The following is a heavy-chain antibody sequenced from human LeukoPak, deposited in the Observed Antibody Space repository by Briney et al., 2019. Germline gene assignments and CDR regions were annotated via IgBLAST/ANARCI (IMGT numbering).Heavy chain of an antibody. J-gene: IGHJ4*02. CDR2: IKQDGSEK. CDR3: ARDRDCSSTTCYAPLDY. Sequence: PGGSLRLSCAASGFTFSSYWMSWVRQAPGKGLEWVANIKQDGSEKYYVDSVKGRFTISRDNAKNSLYLQMNSLRAEDTAVYHCARDRDCSSTTCYAPLDYWGQGTLVTVSS. CDR1: GFTFSSYW. V-gene: IGHV3-7*01. D-gene: IGHD2-2*01.